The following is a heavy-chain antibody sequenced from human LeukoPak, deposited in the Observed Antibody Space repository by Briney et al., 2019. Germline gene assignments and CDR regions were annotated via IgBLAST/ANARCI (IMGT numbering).Heavy chain of an antibody. V-gene: IGHV4-59*01. CDR2: IYSSGST. CDR1: GGSINNYY. J-gene: IGHJ3*02. CDR3: ARADYGGNSAAFAI. D-gene: IGHD4-23*01. Sequence: SETLSLTCSVSGGSINNYYWNWIRQPPGKGLEWIGYIYSSGSTYFNPFLTSRVTISVDASRSRFSLSLTSVTAADTAVYYCARADYGGNSAAFAIWGQGTMVTVSS.